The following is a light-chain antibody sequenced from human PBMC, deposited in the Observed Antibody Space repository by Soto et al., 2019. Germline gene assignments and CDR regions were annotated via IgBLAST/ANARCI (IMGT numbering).Light chain of an antibody. CDR2: MVS. J-gene: IGLJ1*01. Sequence: QSVLTQPASVSGSPGQSITISCTGTSSDVGNYNYVSWYQQYPGRVPKLLIYMVSNRPSGVSNRFSGSKSGNTASLTISGLKVEDEADYYCCSSGGSPTYVFGTGTKLTVL. CDR1: SSDVGNYNY. CDR3: CSSGGSPTYV. V-gene: IGLV2-23*02.